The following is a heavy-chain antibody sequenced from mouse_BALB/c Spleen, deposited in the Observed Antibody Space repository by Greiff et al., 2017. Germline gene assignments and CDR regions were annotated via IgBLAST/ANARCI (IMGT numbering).Heavy chain of an antibody. V-gene: IGHV5-6-5*01. CDR3: ARGQDGYTWFAY. CDR1: GFTFSSYA. D-gene: IGHD2-3*01. Sequence: EVMLVESGGGLVKPGGSLKLSCAASGFTFSSYAMSWVRQTPEKRLEWVASISSGGSTYYPDSVKGRFTISRDNARNILYLQMSSLRSEDTAMYYCARGQDGYTWFAYWGQGTLVTVSA. J-gene: IGHJ3*01. CDR2: ISSGGST.